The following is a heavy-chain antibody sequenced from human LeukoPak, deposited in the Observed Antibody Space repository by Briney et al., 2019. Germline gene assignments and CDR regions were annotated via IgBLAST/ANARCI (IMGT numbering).Heavy chain of an antibody. CDR1: GGSISSSSYY. CDR2: IYYSGST. J-gene: IGHJ4*02. D-gene: IGHD3-10*01. CDR3: ARTERGVIIVGY. Sequence: PSETLSLTCTVSGGSISSSSYYWGWIRQPPGKGLEWIGSIYYSGSTYYNPSLKSRVTISVDTSKNQFSLKLSSVTAADTAVYYCARTERGVIIVGYWGQGTLVTVSS. V-gene: IGHV4-39*01.